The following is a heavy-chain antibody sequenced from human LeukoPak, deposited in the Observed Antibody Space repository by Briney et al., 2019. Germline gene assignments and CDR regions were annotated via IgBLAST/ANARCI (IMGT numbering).Heavy chain of an antibody. V-gene: IGHV4-61*02. Sequence: SETLSLTCTVSGGSISSGSYYWSWIRQPAGKGLEWIGRIYTSGSTNYNPSLKSRVTISVDTSKNQFSLKLSSVTAADTAVYYCASTNLNYYYMDVWGKGTTVTVSS. CDR1: GGSISSGSYY. CDR2: IYTSGST. J-gene: IGHJ6*03. CDR3: ASTNLNYYYMDV.